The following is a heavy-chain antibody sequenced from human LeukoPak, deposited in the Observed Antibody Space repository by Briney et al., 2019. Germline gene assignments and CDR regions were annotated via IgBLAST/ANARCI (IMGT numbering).Heavy chain of an antibody. CDR1: GGSTTDNF. CDR3: ARVYCSGGVCWSTAGFDY. CDR2: IHHTGAT. D-gene: IGHD2-8*02. V-gene: IGHV4-59*01. J-gene: IGHJ4*02. Sequence: SETPSLTCTVSGGSTTDNFWGWIRHTPEKGLEWIAYIHHTGATRNNPSPNGRVTIAVDTSKNQISLKLNTVTVADTALYYCARVYCSGGVCWSTAGFDYWGQGTPVTVSS.